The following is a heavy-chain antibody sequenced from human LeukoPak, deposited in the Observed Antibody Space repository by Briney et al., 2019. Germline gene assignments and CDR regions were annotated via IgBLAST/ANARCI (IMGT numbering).Heavy chain of an antibody. CDR2: IIPIFGTA. Sequence: ASVKVSCKASGGTFSSYAISWVRQAPGQGLEWMGGIIPIFGTANYAQKFQGRVTITAGESTSTAYMELSSLRSEDTAVYYCARGHRRYCSGGSCYDWFDPWGQGTLVTVSS. CDR1: GGTFSSYA. D-gene: IGHD2-15*01. V-gene: IGHV1-69*13. CDR3: ARGHRRYCSGGSCYDWFDP. J-gene: IGHJ5*02.